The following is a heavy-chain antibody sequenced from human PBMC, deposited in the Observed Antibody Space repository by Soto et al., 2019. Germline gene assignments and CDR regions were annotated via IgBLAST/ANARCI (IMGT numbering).Heavy chain of an antibody. CDR1: GFSLSTSGVG. CDR2: VYWDDDK. J-gene: IGHJ4*02. CDR3: ARRIAAAAFDY. D-gene: IGHD6-13*01. Sequence: SGPTLVNPTQTLTLTCTFSGFSLSTSGVGVGWIRQPPGKALEWLALVYWDDDKYYSPSLKSRLIITKDTSKNQVVLTMTNMDPVDTATYYCARRIAAAAFDYWGQGTLVTVSS. V-gene: IGHV2-5*02.